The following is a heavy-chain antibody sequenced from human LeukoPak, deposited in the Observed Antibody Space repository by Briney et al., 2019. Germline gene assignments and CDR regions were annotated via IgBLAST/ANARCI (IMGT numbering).Heavy chain of an antibody. D-gene: IGHD6-13*01. CDR2: ISSSGSTI. V-gene: IGHV3-11*04. Sequence: PGGSLRLSCAASGFTFSDYYMSWIRQAPGKGLEWVSYISSSGSTIYYADSVKGRFTISRDNAKNSLYLQMNSLRVEDTAVYYCAKEAFTVPGIAAAGITWGQGTLVTVSS. J-gene: IGHJ5*02. CDR1: GFTFSDYY. CDR3: AKEAFTVPGIAAAGIT.